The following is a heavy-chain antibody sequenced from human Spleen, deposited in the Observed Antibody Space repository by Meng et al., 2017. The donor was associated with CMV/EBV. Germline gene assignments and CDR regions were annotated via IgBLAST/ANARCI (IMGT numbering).Heavy chain of an antibody. J-gene: IGHJ6*02. CDR2: INSDGSST. CDR1: GFAFSTYW. Sequence: GGSLRLSCAASGFAFSTYWMNWVRQVPGKGLVWVSRINSDGSSTTYADSVKGRFTISRDNAKNTLYLQMNSLRAEDTAVYYCARESQLLSNAKYYYGMDVWGQGTTVTVSS. V-gene: IGHV3-74*01. D-gene: IGHD2-2*01. CDR3: ARESQLLSNAKYYYGMDV.